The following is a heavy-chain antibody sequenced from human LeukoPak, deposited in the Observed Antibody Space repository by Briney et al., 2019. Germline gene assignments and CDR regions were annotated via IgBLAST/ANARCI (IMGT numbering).Heavy chain of an antibody. CDR1: GFTFSSYW. D-gene: IGHD1-20*01. V-gene: IGHV4-4*02. Sequence: GSLRLSCAASGFTFSSYWMTWVRQPPGKGLEWIGNIYYSGSTYYNPSLKSRVTISLDTSKNQFSLKLSSVTAADTAVYYCVRDPRNWNYFDYWGHGILVTVSS. CDR3: VRDPRNWNYFDY. CDR2: IYYSGST. J-gene: IGHJ4*01.